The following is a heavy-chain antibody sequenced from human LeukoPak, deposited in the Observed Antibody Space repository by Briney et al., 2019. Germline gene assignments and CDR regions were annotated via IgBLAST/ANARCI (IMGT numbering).Heavy chain of an antibody. CDR2: ISAYNGNT. CDR3: ARGDFWSGYSPSDV. D-gene: IGHD3-3*01. V-gene: IGHV1-18*01. J-gene: IGHJ6*04. Sequence: ASVKVSCKASGGTFSSYAISWVRQAPGQGLEWMGWISAYNGNTNYAQKLQGRVTMTTDTSTSTAYMELRSLRSDDTAVYYCARGDFWSGYSPSDVWGKGTTVTVSS. CDR1: GGTFSSYA.